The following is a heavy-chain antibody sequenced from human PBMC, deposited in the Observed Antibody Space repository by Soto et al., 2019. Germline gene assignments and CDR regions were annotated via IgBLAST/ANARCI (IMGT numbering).Heavy chain of an antibody. CDR3: AKTGFWSGYRVADY. V-gene: IGHV4-39*01. CDR1: DGSISSRSSY. Sequence: PSETLSLTCTVSDGSISSRSSYWGWIRQPPGKGLEWIGSINYSGSTYYNPSLKSRISITTDTSKNQFSLKLNSVTAADTAVYFCAKTGFWSGYRVADYWGQGTRVTVSS. D-gene: IGHD3-3*01. CDR2: INYSGST. J-gene: IGHJ4*02.